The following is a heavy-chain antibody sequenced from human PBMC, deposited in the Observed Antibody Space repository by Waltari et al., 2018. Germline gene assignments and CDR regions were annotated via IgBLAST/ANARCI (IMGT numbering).Heavy chain of an antibody. J-gene: IGHJ5*02. CDR2: FVPDDGQT. CDR3: ATDPQGGYCSGGSCYGGWFDP. D-gene: IGHD2-15*01. CDR1: GYTLTELS. V-gene: IGHV1-24*01. Sequence: QVQLVQSGAEVKKPGASVKVSCKVSGYTLTELSMHWVRQAPGKGLEWMGGFVPDDGQTIYAKKFHGRVTMTEDTSTDTAYMELSSLRSEDTAVYYCATDPQGGYCSGGSCYGGWFDPWGQGTLVTVSS.